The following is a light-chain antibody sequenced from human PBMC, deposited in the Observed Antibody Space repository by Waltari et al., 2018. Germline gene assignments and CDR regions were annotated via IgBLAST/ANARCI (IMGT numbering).Light chain of an antibody. CDR1: GSNIGSNF. V-gene: IGLV1-47*01. CDR2: RDD. J-gene: IGLJ2*01. Sequence: QSILTQPPSASGTPGQKVVIPCSGSGSNIGSNFVSWYQKFPGAAPILLINRDDQRPAGVPDRFSGSKSGTSASLAINGLQSDDEADYYCAAWDDTLGGHVVFGGGTKLTVL. CDR3: AAWDDTLGGHVV.